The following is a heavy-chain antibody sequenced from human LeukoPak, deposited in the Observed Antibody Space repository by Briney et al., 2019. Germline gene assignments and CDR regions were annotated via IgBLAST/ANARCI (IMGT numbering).Heavy chain of an antibody. D-gene: IGHD6-13*01. Sequence: KPSETLSLTCTVSGGSISSYYWSWIRQPPGKGLEWIGYIYYSGSTNYNPSLKSRVTISVDTSKNQFSLKLSSVTAADTAVYYRARELAAAGTGWFDPWGQGTLVTVSS. CDR2: IYYSGST. CDR3: ARELAAAGTGWFDP. J-gene: IGHJ5*02. CDR1: GGSISSYY. V-gene: IGHV4-59*01.